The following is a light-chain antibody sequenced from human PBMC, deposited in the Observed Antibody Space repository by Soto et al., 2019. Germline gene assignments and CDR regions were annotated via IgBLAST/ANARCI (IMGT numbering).Light chain of an antibody. V-gene: IGLV2-8*01. J-gene: IGLJ2*01. Sequence: QSLLTQPASSSGSPGQSVTISCTGTSSDVGGYNYVSWYQQHPGKAPKLMIYEVSKLPSGVPDRFSGSKSGNTASLTVSGLQAEDEADYYCSSYAGSNNVVFGGGTKVTVL. CDR3: SSYAGSNNVV. CDR2: EVS. CDR1: SSDVGGYNY.